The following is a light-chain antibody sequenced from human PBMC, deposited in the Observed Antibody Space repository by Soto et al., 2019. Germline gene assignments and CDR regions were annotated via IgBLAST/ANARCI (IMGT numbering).Light chain of an antibody. CDR2: DVS. Sequence: QSVLTQPASVSGSPGQSITISCTGTSSDVGSYNYVSWYQQYPGKAPKLMVYDVSYRPSGVSNRFSGSKSGITASLTISGLQAEDEADYYCSSYTSSSTVVFGGGTKLTVL. CDR1: SSDVGSYNY. CDR3: SSYTSSSTVV. J-gene: IGLJ2*01. V-gene: IGLV2-14*01.